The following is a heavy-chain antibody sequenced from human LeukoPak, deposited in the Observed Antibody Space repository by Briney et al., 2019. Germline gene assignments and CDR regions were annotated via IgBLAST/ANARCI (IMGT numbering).Heavy chain of an antibody. CDR3: AREGSDYDFWSGHNWFDP. V-gene: IGHV4-39*07. Sequence: SETLSLTCTVSGGSISSSSHYWGWIRQPPGKGLEWIGSIYYSGSTYYNPSLKSRVTISVDTPKNQFSLKLSSVTAADTAVYYCAREGSDYDFWSGHNWFDPWGQGTLVTVSS. D-gene: IGHD3-3*01. CDR2: IYYSGST. CDR1: GGSISSSSHY. J-gene: IGHJ5*02.